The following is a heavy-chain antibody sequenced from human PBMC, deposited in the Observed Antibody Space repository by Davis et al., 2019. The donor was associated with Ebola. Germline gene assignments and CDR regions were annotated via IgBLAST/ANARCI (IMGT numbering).Heavy chain of an antibody. D-gene: IGHD6-13*01. Sequence: PSETLSLTCTVSGYSISSSYYWSWIRQPPGKGLEWIGYIYYSGSTNYNPSLKSRVTISVDTSKNQFSLKLSSVTAADTAVYYCARQRLDIAAAGTVVSWFDPWGQGTLVTVSS. CDR1: GYSISSSYY. V-gene: IGHV4-59*08. J-gene: IGHJ5*02. CDR2: IYYSGST. CDR3: ARQRLDIAAAGTVVSWFDP.